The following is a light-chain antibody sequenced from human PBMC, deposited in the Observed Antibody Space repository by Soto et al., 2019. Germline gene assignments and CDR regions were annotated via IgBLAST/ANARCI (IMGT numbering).Light chain of an antibody. Sequence: DIQMTQSPSSLSASVGDTVTITCQASQDISHYLNWYQQKPGKTLKLLIYDASNLHPGVPSRFRGSGSETEFSFNITSLRPEDGATYYCQEYDDLPITFGQGTRLKIK. CDR3: QEYDDLPIT. J-gene: IGKJ5*01. CDR1: QDISHY. CDR2: DAS. V-gene: IGKV1-33*01.